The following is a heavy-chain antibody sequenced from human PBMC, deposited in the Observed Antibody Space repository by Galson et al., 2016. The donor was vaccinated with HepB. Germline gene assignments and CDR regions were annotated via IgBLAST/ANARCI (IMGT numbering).Heavy chain of an antibody. CDR2: MYSDGRT. Sequence: SLRLSCAVSGFSVSDNYMSWVRQAPGQGLEWVSLMYSDGRTHYADSAKGRFTIPRDNSKNTVFLQMKSLRAEDSAVYFCYSRLGYCRGETCFGRYWGQGTLVTVSA. CDR1: GFSVSDNY. D-gene: IGHD2-15*01. J-gene: IGHJ4*02. CDR3: YSRLGYCRGETCFGRY. V-gene: IGHV3-53*01.